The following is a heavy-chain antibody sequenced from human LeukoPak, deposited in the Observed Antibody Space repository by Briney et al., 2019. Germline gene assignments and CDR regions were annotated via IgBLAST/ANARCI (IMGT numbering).Heavy chain of an antibody. V-gene: IGHV1-2*02. CDR2: INPTSGET. CDR1: GYSFPCYY. Sequence: ASVKVSCKASGYSFPCYYNYWVRQAPGQGLEWMGWINPTSGETNYAQKFQGRGTMTRDTSISTAYMDLSILRSDDTALYYCARSGSYGEYFQHWGQGTLVTVSS. J-gene: IGHJ1*01. D-gene: IGHD1-26*01. CDR3: ARSGSYGEYFQH.